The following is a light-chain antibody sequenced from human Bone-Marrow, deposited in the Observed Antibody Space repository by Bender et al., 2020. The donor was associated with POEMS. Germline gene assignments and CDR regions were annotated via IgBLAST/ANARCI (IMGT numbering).Light chain of an antibody. Sequence: FDLTQPPSVSVSPGQTATITCSGDKLGDQYTSWYQQKPGQSPVLVIYQDIKRPSGIPERFSGSNSGNTATLTISGTQAMDEADYYCQAWDSSTVVFGGGTKLTVL. V-gene: IGLV3-1*01. J-gene: IGLJ2*01. CDR1: KLGDQY. CDR3: QAWDSSTVV. CDR2: QDI.